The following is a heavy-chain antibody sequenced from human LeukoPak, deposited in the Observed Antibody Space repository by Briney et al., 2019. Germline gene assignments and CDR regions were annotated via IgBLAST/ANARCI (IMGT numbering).Heavy chain of an antibody. CDR1: GFTFSSYA. CDR3: ARGGVYSTSAVDY. CDR2: IFPSSVEI. D-gene: IGHD6-6*01. J-gene: IGHJ4*02. Sequence: GGSLRLSCAASGFTFSSYAMSWVRQAPGKGLEWVSTIFPSSVEIHYADSVKGRFTISGDNAKNTLYLQMNSLRAEDTAVYYCARGGVYSTSAVDYWGQGTLVTVSS. V-gene: IGHV3-23*01.